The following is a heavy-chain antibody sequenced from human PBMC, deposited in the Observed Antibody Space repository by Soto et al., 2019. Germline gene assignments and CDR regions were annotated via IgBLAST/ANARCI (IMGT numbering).Heavy chain of an antibody. CDR1: GFTFSIYA. CDR3: ARVTKEKWLVKWFDP. J-gene: IGHJ5*02. CDR2: ISKDGRNT. V-gene: IGHV3-30*04. Sequence: QVQLVESGGGVVQPGRSLRLSCAASGFTFSIYAMHWVRQAPGKGLDWVAVISKDGRNTYYADSVKGRFTISRDNSKNTLFLPMNSLRVEDTAVYYCARVTKEKWLVKWFDPWGQGTLVTVSS. D-gene: IGHD6-19*01.